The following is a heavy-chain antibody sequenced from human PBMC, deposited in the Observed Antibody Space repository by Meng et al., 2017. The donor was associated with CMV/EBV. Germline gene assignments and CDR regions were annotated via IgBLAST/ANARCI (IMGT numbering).Heavy chain of an antibody. CDR2: IYSGGST. CDR3: AQSGGTYDFWSGYYSSSDTCGMDV. CDR1: GFTVSSNY. V-gene: IGHV3-53*01. J-gene: IGHJ6*02. Sequence: GGSLRLSCAASGFTVSSNYMSWVRQAPGKGLEWVSVIYSGGSTYYADSVKGRFTISRDNSKNTLYLQMNSLRAEDTAVYYCAQSGGTYDFWSGYYSSSDTCGMDVWGQGTTVTVSS. D-gene: IGHD3-3*01.